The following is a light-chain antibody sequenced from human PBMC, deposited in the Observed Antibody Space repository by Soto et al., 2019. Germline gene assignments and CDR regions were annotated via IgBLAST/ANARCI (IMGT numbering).Light chain of an antibody. CDR1: QSLLHSNGYKY. V-gene: IGKV2-28*01. Sequence: DIVMTQSPLSLTVTPGEPASISCRSSQSLLHSNGYKYLDWYLQKPGQSPHLLIYLGSNRASGVPDRFSGSGSGTDFTLKISRVEAEDVGVYYCMQALQTPLTFGQGTKLEIK. CDR2: LGS. CDR3: MQALQTPLT. J-gene: IGKJ2*01.